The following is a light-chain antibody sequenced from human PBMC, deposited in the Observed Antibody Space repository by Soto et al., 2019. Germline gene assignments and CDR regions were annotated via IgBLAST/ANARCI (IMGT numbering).Light chain of an antibody. CDR3: QQYNSYRT. Sequence: DIQLTQFPSTLAASVGDRVSITCRTRESINIWLAWYQQKPGKATILLMYDASILASGRSPRFSGSGTGTQFTLTISSLQPDDFAACYCQQYNSYRTFGQGPRVEIK. CDR1: ESINIW. V-gene: IGKV1-5*01. J-gene: IGKJ1*01. CDR2: DAS.